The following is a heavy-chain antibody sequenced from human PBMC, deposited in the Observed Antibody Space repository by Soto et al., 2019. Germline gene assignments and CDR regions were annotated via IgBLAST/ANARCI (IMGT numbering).Heavy chain of an antibody. V-gene: IGHV2-26*01. D-gene: IGHD3-9*01. CDR1: GFSLTTGKMG. CDR2: IFSDNER. Sequence: QVTLKESGPALVKPTETLTLTCTVSGFSLTTGKMGVSWIRQPPGKALEWLAHIFSDNERSSSTSLQGRLTISKDTAGSQVVLSMTNVDPVDTATYYCSRMKVDSYQVYDAMDVWGQWTTVTVSS. J-gene: IGHJ6*02. CDR3: SRMKVDSYQVYDAMDV.